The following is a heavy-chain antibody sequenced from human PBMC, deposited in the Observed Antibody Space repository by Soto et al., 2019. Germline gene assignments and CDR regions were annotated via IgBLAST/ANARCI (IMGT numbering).Heavy chain of an antibody. CDR1: GFAFSTYG. J-gene: IGHJ4*02. Sequence: QVQLVESGGGVVQPGRSLRLSCVASGFAFSTYGIHWVRQAPGKGLEWVAVIWYDGSIKYYADSVKGRFTISRDNSKNTLYLQMNSLRADDTAVYYCARASCPFDYWGQGTQVTGSA. V-gene: IGHV3-33*01. CDR2: IWYDGSIK. CDR3: ARASCPFDY.